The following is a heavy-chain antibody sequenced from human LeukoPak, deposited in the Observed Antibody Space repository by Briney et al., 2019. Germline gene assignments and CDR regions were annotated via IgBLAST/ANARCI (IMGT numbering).Heavy chain of an antibody. CDR3: ATEISGIDWNFPEN. CDR1: GYTLTELS. CDR2: FDPEDGET. Sequence: ASVKVSCKVSGYTLTELSMHWVRQAPGKGLERMGGFDPEDGETIYAQKFQGRVTMTEDTSTDTAYMELSSLRSEDTAVYYCATEISGIDWNFPENWGQGTLVTVSS. D-gene: IGHD1-7*01. V-gene: IGHV1-24*01. J-gene: IGHJ4*02.